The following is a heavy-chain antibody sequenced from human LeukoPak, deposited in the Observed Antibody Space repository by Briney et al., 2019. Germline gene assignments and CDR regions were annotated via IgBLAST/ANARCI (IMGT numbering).Heavy chain of an antibody. Sequence: SQTLYLTCAVSGGSISSGGYSWSWIRQPPGKGLEWIGYIYHSGSTYYNPSLKSRVTISVDRSKNQFSLKLSSVTAADTAVYYCARCKGRGDYPFDYWGQGTLVTVSS. D-gene: IGHD4-17*01. CDR3: ARCKGRGDYPFDY. V-gene: IGHV4-30-2*01. CDR1: GGSISSGGYS. J-gene: IGHJ4*02. CDR2: IYHSGST.